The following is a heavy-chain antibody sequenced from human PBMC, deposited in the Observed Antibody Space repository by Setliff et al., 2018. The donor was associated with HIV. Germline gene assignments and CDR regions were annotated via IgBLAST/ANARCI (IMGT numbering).Heavy chain of an antibody. D-gene: IGHD1-26*01. CDR3: ARDPILGGPDFFDY. J-gene: IGHJ4*02. CDR1: GGTFSTYA. V-gene: IGHV1-69*06. CDR2: IIPIFGTA. Sequence: SVKVSCKASGGTFSTYAISWVRQAPGQGLEWMGRIIPIFGTANYAQKFQGRVTITADKSTSTAYMQLSSLRSEDTAVYYCARDPILGGPDFFDYWGQGTLVTVSS.